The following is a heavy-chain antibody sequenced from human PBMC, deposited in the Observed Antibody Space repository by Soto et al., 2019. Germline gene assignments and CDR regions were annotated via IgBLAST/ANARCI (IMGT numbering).Heavy chain of an antibody. V-gene: IGHV1-69*01. J-gene: IGHJ5*02. D-gene: IGHD3-22*01. CDR3: ARVDYYDTRGYPRRLFDP. CDR2: IIPLFRTA. Sequence: QVQLVQSGAEVKKPGSSVKVSCKASGGTFSTYAISWVRQAPGRGLEWMGGIIPLFRTANYAQKFQGRVTITADASTSTAYMELSSLRSEDTAVYYCARVDYYDTRGYPRRLFDPWGQGTLVTVSS. CDR1: GGTFSTYA.